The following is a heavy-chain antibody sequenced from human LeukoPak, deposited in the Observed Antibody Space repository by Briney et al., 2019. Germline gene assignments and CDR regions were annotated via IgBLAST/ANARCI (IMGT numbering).Heavy chain of an antibody. CDR2: IKQDGSEK. V-gene: IGHV3-7*01. D-gene: IGHD3-22*01. J-gene: IGHJ4*02. CDR3: ARVTYYYDSSGYYGDY. CDR1: GFTFSSCW. Sequence: GGSLRLSCAASGFTFSSCWMSWVRQAPGKGLEWVANIKQDGSEKYYVDSVKGRFTISRDNAKNSLYLQMNSLRAEDTAVYYCARVTYYYDSSGYYGDYWGQGTLVTVSS.